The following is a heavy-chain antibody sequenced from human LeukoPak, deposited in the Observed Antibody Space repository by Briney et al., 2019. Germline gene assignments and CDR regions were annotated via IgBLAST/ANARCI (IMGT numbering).Heavy chain of an antibody. J-gene: IGHJ5*02. CDR1: GFTFSSYG. CDR2: IWYDGSNK. Sequence: GRSLRLSCAASGFTFSSYGMHWVRQAPGKGLEWVAVIWYDGSNKYYADSVKGRFTISRDDSKNTLYLQMNSLRAEDTAVYYCARGGIEDWFDPWGQGTLVTVSS. CDR3: ARGGIEDWFDP. D-gene: IGHD6-13*01. V-gene: IGHV3-33*01.